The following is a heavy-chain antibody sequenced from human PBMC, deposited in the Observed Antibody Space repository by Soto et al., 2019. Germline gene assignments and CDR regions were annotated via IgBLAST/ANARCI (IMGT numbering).Heavy chain of an antibody. J-gene: IGHJ4*02. Sequence: QVQLMESGGGVVRPGGSLRLSYATSGFTFSSYSMHWFRQTPDKGLEWVAVISSNGRVTFYADSVRGRFTISRDNSKNTLFLQMNSLGGEDAAVYFCAREVVKRKWYFDHWGQGIVVTVSA. D-gene: IGHD2-21*01. V-gene: IGHV3-30*04. CDR2: ISSNGRVT. CDR1: GFTFSSYS. CDR3: AREVVKRKWYFDH.